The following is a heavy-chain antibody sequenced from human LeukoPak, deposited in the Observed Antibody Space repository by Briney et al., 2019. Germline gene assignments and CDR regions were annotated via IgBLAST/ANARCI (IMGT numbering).Heavy chain of an antibody. J-gene: IGHJ4*02. CDR3: AREERLGELSVAGFDY. V-gene: IGHV4-38-2*02. Sequence: SETLSLTCTVSGYSISTGYYWDWIRQPPGKGLEWIGTFYHGGSTYYNPSLKSRVTISVDTSKNQFSLNLTSVTAADTAVYYCAREERLGELSVAGFDYWGQGTLVTVSS. CDR2: FYHGGST. D-gene: IGHD3-16*02. CDR1: GYSISTGYY.